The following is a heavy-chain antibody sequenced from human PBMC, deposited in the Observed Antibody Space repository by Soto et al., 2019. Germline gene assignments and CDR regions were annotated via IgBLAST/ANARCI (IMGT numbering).Heavy chain of an antibody. V-gene: IGHV3-23*01. CDR2: ISGGGANT. CDR1: RFTFSTFA. Sequence: GGSLRLSCAASRFTFSTFAMSWVRQAPGKGLEWVAAISGGGANTYYADSVKGRFTISRDNSKNTLYLQMDSLRAEDTAIYFCAKYSYSDFWSGFHYYFSFWGQGLLVTFSS. D-gene: IGHD3-3*01. CDR3: AKYSYSDFWSGFHYYFSF. J-gene: IGHJ4*02.